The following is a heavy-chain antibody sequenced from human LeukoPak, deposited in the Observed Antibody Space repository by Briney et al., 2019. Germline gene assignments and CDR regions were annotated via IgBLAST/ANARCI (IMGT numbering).Heavy chain of an antibody. D-gene: IGHD3-3*01. Sequence: PGGSLRLSCAASGFTFSSYGMHWVRQAPGKGLEWVAVIWYDGSNKYYADSVKGRFTISRDNSKNTLYLQMNSLRAEDTAVYYCARDLPPDFWSGYFDYWGQGTLVTVSS. CDR3: ARDLPPDFWSGYFDY. J-gene: IGHJ4*02. CDR2: IWYDGSNK. CDR1: GFTFSSYG. V-gene: IGHV3-33*01.